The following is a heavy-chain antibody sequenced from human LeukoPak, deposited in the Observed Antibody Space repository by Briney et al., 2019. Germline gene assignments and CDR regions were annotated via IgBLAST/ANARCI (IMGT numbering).Heavy chain of an antibody. CDR1: GYSFTSYW. D-gene: IGHD2-2*01. CDR2: IYPGDSDT. Sequence: GESLKISCKGSGYSFTSYWIGWVRQMPGKGLEWMGIIYPGDSDTRYSLSFQGQVTISADKSISTAYLQWSSLKASDAAMYYCARLLGYCSSTSCYLLYNWFDPWGQGTLVTVSS. CDR3: ARLLGYCSSTSCYLLYNWFDP. V-gene: IGHV5-51*01. J-gene: IGHJ5*02.